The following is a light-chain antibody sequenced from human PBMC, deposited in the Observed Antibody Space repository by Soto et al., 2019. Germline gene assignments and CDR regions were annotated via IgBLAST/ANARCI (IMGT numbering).Light chain of an antibody. Sequence: DVQVTQSPSSLSASVGDRVTLSCQTSQSISIYVNWYQQKPGKAPRLLIYAASSLESGVPSRFSGRGSGTDFTLTISSLQPEDFATYYCQQSYGAILTFGPGTKV. J-gene: IGKJ1*01. V-gene: IGKV1-39*01. CDR2: AAS. CDR3: QQSYGAILT. CDR1: QSISIY.